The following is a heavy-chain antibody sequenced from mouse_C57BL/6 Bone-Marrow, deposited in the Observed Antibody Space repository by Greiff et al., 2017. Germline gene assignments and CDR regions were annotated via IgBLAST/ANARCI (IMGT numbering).Heavy chain of an antibody. J-gene: IGHJ2*01. CDR3: ARSGLRYYYGSSS. V-gene: IGHV1-81*01. CDR2: IYPRSGNT. CDR1: GYTFTSYG. D-gene: IGHD1-1*01. Sequence: VQLQQSGAELARPGASVKLSCKASGYTFTSYGISWVKQRTGQGLEWIGEIYPRSGNTYYNEKFKGKATLTADKSSSTAYMELRSLTSEDSAVYFCARSGLRYYYGSSSWGQGTTLAVSS.